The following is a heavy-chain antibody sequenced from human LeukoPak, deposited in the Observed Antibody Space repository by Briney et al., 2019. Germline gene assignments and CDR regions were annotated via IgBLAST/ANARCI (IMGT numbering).Heavy chain of an antibody. D-gene: IGHD5-18*01. CDR3: AREGYSYGNNYFDY. CDR2: ISSSGSTI. V-gene: IGHV3-48*03. J-gene: IGHJ4*02. CDR1: GFTFSSYE. Sequence: GGSLRLSCAASGFTFSSYEMNWVRQAPGKGLEWVSYISSSGSTIYYADSVKGRFTISRDNAKNSLYLQMNGLRAEDTAVYYCAREGYSYGNNYFDYWGQGTLVTVSS.